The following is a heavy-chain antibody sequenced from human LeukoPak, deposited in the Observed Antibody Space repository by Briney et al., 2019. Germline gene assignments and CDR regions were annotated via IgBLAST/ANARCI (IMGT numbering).Heavy chain of an antibody. J-gene: IGHJ4*02. V-gene: IGHV3-11*01. D-gene: IGHD1-26*01. CDR2: ISSGGSTI. CDR3: ARRAYSGSYSFDY. Sequence: GGSLRLSCAASGFTFSDYYMSWIRQAPGKGLEWVSYISSGGSTIYYADSVKGRFTISRDNAKNSLYLQMNSLRAEDTAVYYCARRAYSGSYSFDYWGQGALVTVSS. CDR1: GFTFSDYY.